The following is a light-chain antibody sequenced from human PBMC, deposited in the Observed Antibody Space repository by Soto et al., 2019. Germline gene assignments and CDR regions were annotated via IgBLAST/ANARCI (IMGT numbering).Light chain of an antibody. CDR3: SSYTNTSTLV. CDR1: ISDVGAYNL. J-gene: IGLJ3*02. CDR2: DVS. V-gene: IGLV2-14*02. Sequence: QSALTQPASVSGSPGQSITISCTGTISDVGAYNLVSWYQQHPGRAPKLFIFDVSDRPSGVSDRFSGSKSGNTASLTISGLQAEDEASYYCSSYTNTSTLVFGGGTKVTVL.